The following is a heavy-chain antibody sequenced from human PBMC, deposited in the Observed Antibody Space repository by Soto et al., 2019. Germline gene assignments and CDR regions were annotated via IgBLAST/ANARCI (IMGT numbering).Heavy chain of an antibody. CDR1: GYSFTSYW. V-gene: IGHV5-51*01. CDR3: ARSRSYYDFWSGYYYYYGMDV. D-gene: IGHD3-3*01. CDR2: IYPGDSDT. Sequence: GESLKISCKGSGYSFTSYWIGWVRQMPGKGLEWMGIIYPGDSDTRYSPSFQGQVTISADKSISTAYLQWSSLKASDTAMYYCARSRSYYDFWSGYYYYYGMDVWGQGTTVTVSS. J-gene: IGHJ6*02.